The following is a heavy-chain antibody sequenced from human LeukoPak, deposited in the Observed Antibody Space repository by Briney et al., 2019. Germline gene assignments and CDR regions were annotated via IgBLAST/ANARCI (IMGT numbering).Heavy chain of an antibody. J-gene: IGHJ4*02. CDR3: AKYSLWLPHQFGYFDY. V-gene: IGHV3-30*18. D-gene: IGHD3-10*01. Sequence: GGSLRLSCAASGFTFSSYGMHWVRQAPGKGLEWVAVISYDGSNKYYADSVKGRFTISRDNSKNTLYLQMNSLRAEDTAVYYCAKYSLWLPHQFGYFDYWGQGTLVTVSS. CDR2: ISYDGSNK. CDR1: GFTFSSYG.